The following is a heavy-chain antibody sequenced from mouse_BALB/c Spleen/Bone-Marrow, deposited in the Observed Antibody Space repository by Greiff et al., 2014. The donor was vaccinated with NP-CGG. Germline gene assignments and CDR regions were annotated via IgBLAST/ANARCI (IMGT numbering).Heavy chain of an antibody. D-gene: IGHD1-1*01. CDR3: ARESLYGSNYY. V-gene: IGHV1-4*01. CDR2: INPSSGYT. Sequence: VKLQESGAELARPGASVKMSCKASGYTFTSYTMHWVKQRPGQGLEWIGYINPSSGYTNYNQKFKDKATLTADKPSSTAYMQLSSLTSEDSAVYYCARESLYGSNYYWGQGTTLTVSS. J-gene: IGHJ2*01. CDR1: GYTFTSYT.